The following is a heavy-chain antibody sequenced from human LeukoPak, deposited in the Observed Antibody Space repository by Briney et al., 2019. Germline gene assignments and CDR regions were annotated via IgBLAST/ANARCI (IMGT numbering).Heavy chain of an antibody. CDR3: ARDYHDDPFDI. CDR2: IYSGGST. V-gene: IGHV3-66*02. Sequence: GGSLRLSCAASGFTVSSNYMSWVRQAPGKGLEWVSVIYSGGSTYYADSVKGRFTISRDNSKNTLYLQMNSLRAEDTAVYYRARDYHDDPFDIWGPGTTVPVSS. J-gene: IGHJ3*02. CDR1: GFTVSSNY. D-gene: IGHD3-22*01.